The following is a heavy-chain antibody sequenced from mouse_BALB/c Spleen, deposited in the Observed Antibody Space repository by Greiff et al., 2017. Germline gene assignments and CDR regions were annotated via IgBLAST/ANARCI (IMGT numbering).Heavy chain of an antibody. V-gene: IGHV14-1*02. J-gene: IGHJ2*01. CDR1: GFNIKDYY. CDR2: IDPENGNT. Sequence: VQLKQSGAELVRPGALVKLSCKASGFNIKDYYMHWVKQRPEQGLEWIGWIDPENGNTIYDPKFQGKASITADTSSNTAYLQLSSLTSEDTAVYYCARTGTLYYFDYWGQGTTLTVSS. CDR3: ARTGTLYYFDY. D-gene: IGHD4-1*01.